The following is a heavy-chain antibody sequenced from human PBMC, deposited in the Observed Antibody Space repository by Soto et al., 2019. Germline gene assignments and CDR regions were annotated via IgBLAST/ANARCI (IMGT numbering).Heavy chain of an antibody. V-gene: IGHV4-59*01. CDR3: ARQYCSSASCYIGFYYMDV. D-gene: IGHD2-2*01. J-gene: IGHJ6*03. CDR1: GGSIRSCY. Sequence: PSETLSLTCTVSGGSIRSCYWSWIRQPPGKGLEWIGYIYYSGSTKCNPSLKSRVTISVDTSKTQFSLKLRSVTAADTAVYYCARQYCSSASCYIGFYYMDVWGKGTTVTVSS. CDR2: IYYSGST.